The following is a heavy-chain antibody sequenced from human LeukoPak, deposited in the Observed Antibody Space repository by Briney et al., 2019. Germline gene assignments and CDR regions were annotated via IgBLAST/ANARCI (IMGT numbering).Heavy chain of an antibody. V-gene: IGHV3-48*03. CDR1: GFTFSTYE. J-gene: IGHJ4*02. CDR2: ISSSGYTI. D-gene: IGHD1/OR15-1a*01. Sequence: GGSLRLSCAASGFTFSTYEMNWVRQAPGKGLEWVSYISSSGYTIYYADSVKGRFTISRDNAKNSLYLQMNSLRAEDTAVYYCARVSGRSQQHFDYWGQGTLVTVSS. CDR3: ARVSGRSQQHFDY.